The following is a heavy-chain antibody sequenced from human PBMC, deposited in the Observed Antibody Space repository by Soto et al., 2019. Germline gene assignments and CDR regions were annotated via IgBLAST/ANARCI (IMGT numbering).Heavy chain of an antibody. D-gene: IGHD5-12*01. V-gene: IGHV1-46*01. CDR1: GYTFTIYY. J-gene: IGHJ4*02. Sequence: ASVKVSCKASGYTFTIYYMHRVPQSPVQWLEWMGIINPSGGSTSYAQKFQGRVTMTRDTSTSTVYMELSSLRSEDTAVYYCARDRSRDGYNFHYWGQGTLVTVSS. CDR2: INPSGGST. CDR3: ARDRSRDGYNFHY.